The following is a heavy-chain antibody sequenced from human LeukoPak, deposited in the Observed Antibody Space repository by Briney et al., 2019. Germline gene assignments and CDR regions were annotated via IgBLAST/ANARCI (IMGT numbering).Heavy chain of an antibody. Sequence: SETLSLTCIVSGGSISSSTYYWGWTRQPPGKGLEWIGSIYYTGSTYYNPSLKSRVTISVDTSENQFSLRLSSVTAADPAVYYCARHVVAYDYGDYWGQGTLVTVSS. J-gene: IGHJ4*02. CDR2: IYYTGST. CDR3: ARHVVAYDYGDY. V-gene: IGHV4-39*01. D-gene: IGHD4-17*01. CDR1: GGSISSSTYY.